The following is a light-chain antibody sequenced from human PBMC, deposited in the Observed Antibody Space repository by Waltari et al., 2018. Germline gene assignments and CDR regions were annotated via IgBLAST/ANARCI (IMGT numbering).Light chain of an antibody. CDR2: VNSNGSH. J-gene: IGLJ3*02. Sequence: QLVLTQSPSASASLGASVKLTCTLSSGHSSNIIARLQQRPERGPRYLMKVNSNGSHSKGDDIPARFSGSSSGAEGYLIISSLQSEDEADYYCETGGHGTWVFGGGTKLTVL. CDR3: ETGGHGTWV. CDR1: SGHSSNI. V-gene: IGLV4-69*01.